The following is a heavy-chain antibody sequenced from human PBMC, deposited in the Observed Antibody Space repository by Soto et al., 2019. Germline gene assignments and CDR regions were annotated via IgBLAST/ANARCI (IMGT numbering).Heavy chain of an antibody. D-gene: IGHD3-22*01. CDR1: GYTFTGYY. V-gene: IGHV1-2*02. Sequence: ASVKVSCKASGYTFTGYYMHWVRQAPGQGLEWMGWINPNSGGTNYAQKFQGRVTMTRDTSISTAYMELSRLRSDDTAVYYCARAQFKHYYDSSGYYPDYWGQGTLVTV. J-gene: IGHJ4*02. CDR2: INPNSGGT. CDR3: ARAQFKHYYDSSGYYPDY.